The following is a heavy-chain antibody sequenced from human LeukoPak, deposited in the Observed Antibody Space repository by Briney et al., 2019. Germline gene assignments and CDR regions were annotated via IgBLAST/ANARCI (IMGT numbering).Heavy chain of an antibody. CDR1: GYTFTSYA. CDR3: ARGSWYPNGLLLDY. V-gene: IGHV1-69*04. CDR2: IIPILGIA. D-gene: IGHD6-13*01. J-gene: IGHJ4*02. Sequence: GASVKVSCKASGYTFTSYAMNWVRQAPGQGLEWMGRIIPILGIANYAQKFQGRVTITADKSTSTAYMELSSLRSEDTAVYYCARGSWYPNGLLLDYWGQGTLVTVSS.